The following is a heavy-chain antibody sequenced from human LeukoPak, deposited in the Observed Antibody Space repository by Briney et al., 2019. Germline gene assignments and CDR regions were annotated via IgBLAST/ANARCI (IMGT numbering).Heavy chain of an antibody. V-gene: IGHV1-24*01. J-gene: IGHJ4*02. CDR3: TTDLDY. CDR2: FDPEDGET. CDR1: GYTLNELS. Sequence: GASVKVSFKASGYTLNELSIHWVRQAPGKGLEWMGGFDPEDGETIYAQKFRGRLTMTEDTSTDTAYMELSSLRSDDTAVYYCTTDLDYWGQGSLVTVSS.